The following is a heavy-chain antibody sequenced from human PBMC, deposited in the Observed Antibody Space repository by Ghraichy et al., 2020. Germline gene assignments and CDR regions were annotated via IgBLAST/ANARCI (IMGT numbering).Heavy chain of an antibody. CDR3: ARHSSGYSYGSYNWFDP. Sequence: SETLSLTCTVSGGSISSSSYYWGWIRQPPGKGLEWIGSIYYSGSTYYNPSLKSRVTISVDTSKNQFSLKLSSVTAADTAVYYCARHSSGYSYGSYNWFDPWGQGTLVTVSS. CDR2: IYYSGST. V-gene: IGHV4-39*01. CDR1: GGSISSSSYY. D-gene: IGHD5-18*01. J-gene: IGHJ5*02.